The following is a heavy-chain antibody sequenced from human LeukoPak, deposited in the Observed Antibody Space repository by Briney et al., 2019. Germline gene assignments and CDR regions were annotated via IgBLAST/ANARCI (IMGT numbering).Heavy chain of an antibody. V-gene: IGHV4-59*08. Sequence: SETLSLTCTVSGGSISSYYRSWIRQPPGKGLEWIGYIYYSGSTNYNPSLKSRVTISVDTSKNQFSLKLSSVTATDTAVYYCARPQGYCSSTSCYHWLDPWGQGTRVTVSS. CDR2: IYYSGST. J-gene: IGHJ5*02. D-gene: IGHD2-2*01. CDR1: GGSISSYY. CDR3: ARPQGYCSSTSCYHWLDP.